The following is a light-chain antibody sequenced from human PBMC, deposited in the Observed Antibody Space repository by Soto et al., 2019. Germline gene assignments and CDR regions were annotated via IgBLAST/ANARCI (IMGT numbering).Light chain of an antibody. CDR3: QSYDSSRFGLI. V-gene: IGLV1-40*01. J-gene: IGLJ2*01. Sequence: QTVVTQPPSVTGAPGQRVTISCTWNNSNIGTDYGVHWYQQFPGTAPRLLSYGDTNRPSGVPDRFSGSKSGTSASLAIAGLQAEDEADYYCQSYDSSRFGLIFGGGTKLTVL. CDR1: NSNIGTDYG. CDR2: GDT.